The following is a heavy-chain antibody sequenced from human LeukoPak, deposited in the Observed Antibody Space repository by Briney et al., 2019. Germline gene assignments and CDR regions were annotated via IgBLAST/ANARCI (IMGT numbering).Heavy chain of an antibody. CDR3: ARDPGGSSSPFDY. Sequence: PGGSLRLSCAASGFTFSSYSMNWVRQAPGKGLEWVSSISSSSSYIYYADSVKGRFTISRDNAKNSLYLQMNSLRAEDTAVYYCARDPGGSSSPFDYWGQGTLVTVSS. V-gene: IGHV3-21*01. CDR1: GFTFSSYS. J-gene: IGHJ4*02. D-gene: IGHD6-6*01. CDR2: ISSSSSYI.